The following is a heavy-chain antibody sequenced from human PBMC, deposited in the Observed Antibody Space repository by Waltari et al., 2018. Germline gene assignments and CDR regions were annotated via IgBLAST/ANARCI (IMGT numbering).Heavy chain of an antibody. J-gene: IGHJ4*02. Sequence: QLQLQESGPGLVKPSETLSLTCTVSGGSISSSSYYWGWIRQPPGKGLEWIGRIYYSGSPYYNPSLKSRVTISVDTSKNQFSLKLSSVTAADTAVYYCASANTATIDYWGQGTLVTVSS. CDR1: GGSISSSSYY. CDR2: IYYSGSP. CDR3: ASANTATIDY. D-gene: IGHD6-25*01. V-gene: IGHV4-39*07.